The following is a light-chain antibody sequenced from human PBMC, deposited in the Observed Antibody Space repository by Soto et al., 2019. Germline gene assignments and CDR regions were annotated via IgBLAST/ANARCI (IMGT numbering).Light chain of an antibody. CDR2: WSS. Sequence: DIVMTQSPDSLAVSLGERATINCKSSQAVLYNSNNKNYIAWYQQKPGQPPKLLIYWSSTREFGVPDRISGSGSCTDFTLTIISLQAEDVAVYYCQHYYSAPWTFSQGTKVEIK. V-gene: IGKV4-1*01. CDR3: QHYYSAPWT. J-gene: IGKJ1*01. CDR1: QAVLYNSNNKNY.